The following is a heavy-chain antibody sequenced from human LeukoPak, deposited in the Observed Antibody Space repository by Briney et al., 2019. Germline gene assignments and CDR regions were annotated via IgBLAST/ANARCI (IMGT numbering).Heavy chain of an antibody. CDR3: ARERTYYYDSSGYYPVYMDV. J-gene: IGHJ6*03. V-gene: IGHV4-4*07. Sequence: PSETLSLTCTVSGGSISSYYWSWIRQPAGKGLEWIGRIYTSGSTNYNPSLTSRVTMSVGTSKNQFSLKLSSVTAADTAVYYCARERTYYYDSSGYYPVYMDVWGKGTTVTVSS. CDR2: IYTSGST. CDR1: GGSISSYY. D-gene: IGHD3-22*01.